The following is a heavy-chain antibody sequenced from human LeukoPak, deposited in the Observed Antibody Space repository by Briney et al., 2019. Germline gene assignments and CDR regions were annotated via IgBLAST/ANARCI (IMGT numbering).Heavy chain of an antibody. CDR3: ARDAIFGVVNED. CDR1: GGTFSSYA. CDR2: IIPILGIA. D-gene: IGHD3-3*01. J-gene: IGHJ4*02. Sequence: ASVKVSCKASGGTFSSYAISWVRQAPGQGLEWMGRIIPILGIANYAQKFQGGVMITADKSTSTAYMELSSLRSEDTAVYYCARDAIFGVVNEDWGQGTLVTVSS. V-gene: IGHV1-69*04.